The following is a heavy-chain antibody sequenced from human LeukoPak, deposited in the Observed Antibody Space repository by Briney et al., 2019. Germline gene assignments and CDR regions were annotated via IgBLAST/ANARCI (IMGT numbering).Heavy chain of an antibody. V-gene: IGHV1-2*02. J-gene: IGHJ3*02. CDR1: GYTFTGYY. D-gene: IGHD3-10*01. CDR2: TNPNSGGT. Sequence: ASVKVSCKASGYTFTGYYMHWVRQAPGQGLEWMGWTNPNSGGTNYAQKFQGRVTMTRDTPISTAYMELSRLRSDDTAVYYCAATYYYGSGSETDAFDIWGQGTMVTVSS. CDR3: AATYYYGSGSETDAFDI.